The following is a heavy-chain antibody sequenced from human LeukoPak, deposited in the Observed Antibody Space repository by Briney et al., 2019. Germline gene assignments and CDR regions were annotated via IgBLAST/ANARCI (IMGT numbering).Heavy chain of an antibody. CDR3: GGHVSRYDFWRGNVGDAFDI. CDR1: GGSISSSSYY. J-gene: IGHJ3*02. V-gene: IGHV4-39*01. CDR2: IYYSGST. D-gene: IGHD3-3*01. Sequence: SETLSLTCTVSGGSISSSSYYWGWIRQPPGKGLEWIGSIYYSGSTYYNPSLKSRITISVDTSKNQFSLKLSSVTAADTAVYYCGGHVSRYDFWRGNVGDAFDIWGQGTMVTVSS.